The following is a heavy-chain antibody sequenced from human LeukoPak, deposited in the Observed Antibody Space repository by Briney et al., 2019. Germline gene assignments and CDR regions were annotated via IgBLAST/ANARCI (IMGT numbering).Heavy chain of an antibody. V-gene: IGHV3-23*01. CDR1: GFTFSRYA. CDR2: ISGSDDRT. D-gene: IGHD1-26*01. CDR3: AKGWALGSYHYMEV. Sequence: PGGSLRLSCGASGFTFSRYAMFWVRQTPRKGLEWVSGISGSDDRTYYADSLEGRFTISRDNKKNTLSLQMNSLIVEDTAIYYCAKGWALGSYHYMEVWGKGTTVTVSS. J-gene: IGHJ6*03.